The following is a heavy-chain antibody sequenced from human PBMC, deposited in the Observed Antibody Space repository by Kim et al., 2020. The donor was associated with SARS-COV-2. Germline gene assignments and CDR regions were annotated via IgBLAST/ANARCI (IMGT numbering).Heavy chain of an antibody. J-gene: IGHJ6*02. D-gene: IGHD2-2*01. Sequence: SETLSLTCIVSGASIKPYYWSWVRQPAGKGLEWIGRIYSRGNTNYNPSLKSRVTMSEDTSKNQFSLKLTSVTAADTAVYFCARENSSSLDYYGMDVWGQGTSVTVS. CDR3: ARENSSSLDYYGMDV. CDR2: IYSRGNT. CDR1: GASIKPYY. V-gene: IGHV4-4*07.